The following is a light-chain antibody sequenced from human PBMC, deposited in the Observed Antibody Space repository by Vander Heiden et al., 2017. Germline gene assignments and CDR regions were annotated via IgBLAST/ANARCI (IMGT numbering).Light chain of an antibody. CDR1: SRDVGGYNY. Sequence: QSALTQPRSVTGSPGQSVTISCTGTSRDVGGYNYVSWHQHPTAKPHILMIYDVSQRPAGAPGRFSASKSGTTASLTISGRHKDEDADYYCSADAGSDTVVFGGGTKLTVL. V-gene: IGLV2-11*01. CDR3: SADAGSDTVV. CDR2: DVS. J-gene: IGLJ2*01.